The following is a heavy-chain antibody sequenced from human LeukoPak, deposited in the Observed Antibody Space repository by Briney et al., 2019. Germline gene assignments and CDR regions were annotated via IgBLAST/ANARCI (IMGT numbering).Heavy chain of an antibody. V-gene: IGHV4-59*08. CDR1: GGSMNTYY. CDR3: AREESMVRGVSWFDP. CDR2: IYHSGST. J-gene: IGHJ5*02. D-gene: IGHD3-10*01. Sequence: SETLSLTCTVSGGSMNTYYWSWIRQTPGKGLECIGYIYHSGSTYYNPSLKSRVTISLDTSKNQFSLKLSSVTAADTAVYYCAREESMVRGVSWFDPWGQGTLVIVSP.